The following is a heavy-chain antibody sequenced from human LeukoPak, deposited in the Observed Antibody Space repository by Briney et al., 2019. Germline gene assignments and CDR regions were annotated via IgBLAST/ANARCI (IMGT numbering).Heavy chain of an antibody. J-gene: IGHJ6*02. Sequence: SGGSLRLSCAASGFTVSSNSRSWVRQAQGKGLRWVSSISGSGSTKYYADSVKGRFTISRDNAKNSMYLQMNSLRAEDTAVYYCARGRYCSGGSCKTRRYYYYYGMDVWGQGTTVTVSS. D-gene: IGHD2-15*01. CDR1: GFTVSSNS. V-gene: IGHV3-48*04. CDR3: ARGRYCSGGSCKTRRYYYYYGMDV. CDR2: ISGSGSTK.